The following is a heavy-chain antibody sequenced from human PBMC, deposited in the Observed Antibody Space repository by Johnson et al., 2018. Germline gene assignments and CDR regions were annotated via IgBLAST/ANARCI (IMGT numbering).Heavy chain of an antibody. J-gene: IGHJ6*03. CDR1: GGSISSYY. D-gene: IGHD1-7*01. CDR3: ARVGYNWNYQGYYYYDMDV. V-gene: IGHV4-59*01. CDR2: IYYSGST. Sequence: QVQLQESGPGLVKPSETLSLTCTVSGGSISSYYWSWIRQPPGKGLEWIGYIYYSGSTNYNPSLKSRVTISVDTSKNQFSLELSSGTAADTAVYYCARVGYNWNYQGYYYYDMDVWGKGTTVTVSS.